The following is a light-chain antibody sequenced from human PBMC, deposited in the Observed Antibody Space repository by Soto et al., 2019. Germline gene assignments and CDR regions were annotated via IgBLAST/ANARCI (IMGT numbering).Light chain of an antibody. J-gene: IGLJ3*02. CDR1: SSDVGGYNY. CDR3: SSYTSSSTGV. Sequence: QSALTQPASVSGSPGQSITISCTGTSSDVGGYNYVSWYQQHPGKAPKLMIYDVSNRPSGVSNRFSGSKSGNTAPLTISGLQAEDEADYYCSSYTSSSTGVFGGGTQLTVL. V-gene: IGLV2-14*01. CDR2: DVS.